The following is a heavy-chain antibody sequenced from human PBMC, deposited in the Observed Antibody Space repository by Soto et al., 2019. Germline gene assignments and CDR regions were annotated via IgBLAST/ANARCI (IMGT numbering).Heavy chain of an antibody. D-gene: IGHD2-2*01. J-gene: IGHJ4*02. Sequence: PGGSLRLSCAASVFAVSNAWMSWVRQAPGKGLEWVGRIKSKTDGGTTDYAAPVKGRFTISRDDSKNTLYLQMNSLKTEDTAVYYCTTGVVPASYYFDYWGQGTLVTVSS. V-gene: IGHV3-15*01. CDR2: IKSKTDGGTT. CDR3: TTGVVPASYYFDY. CDR1: VFAVSNAW.